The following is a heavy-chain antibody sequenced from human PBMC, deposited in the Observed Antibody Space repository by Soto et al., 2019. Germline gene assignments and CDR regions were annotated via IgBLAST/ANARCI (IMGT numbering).Heavy chain of an antibody. CDR1: GGTFSTYT. J-gene: IGHJ3*02. V-gene: IGHV1-69*04. D-gene: IGHD3-22*01. CDR2: IIPIIGII. CDR3: AREYFRSGYDSSVRAFDI. Sequence: GASVKVSCKASGGTFSTYTITWVRQAPGQGLEWMGRIIPIIGIINYAQKFQGRVTISADKFTGTAYMELSRLRSDDTAVYYCAREYFRSGYDSSVRAFDIWGQGTMVTVSS.